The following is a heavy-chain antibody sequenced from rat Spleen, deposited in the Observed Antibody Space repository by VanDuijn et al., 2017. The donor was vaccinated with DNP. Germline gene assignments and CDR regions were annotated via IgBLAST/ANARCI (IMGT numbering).Heavy chain of an antibody. CDR2: INQDSSTI. CDR3: ARETAGIEY. J-gene: IGHJ2*01. CDR1: GFNFNDYW. D-gene: IGHD1-11*01. V-gene: IGHV4-2*01. Sequence: EVKLVESGGGLVQPGRSLKLSCAASGFNFNDYWMGWVRQAPGKGLEWIGEINQDSSTIKYTPSLKDKFTISRDNAQNTLYLQMSKLGSEDTAIYYCARETAGIEYWGQGVMVTVSS.